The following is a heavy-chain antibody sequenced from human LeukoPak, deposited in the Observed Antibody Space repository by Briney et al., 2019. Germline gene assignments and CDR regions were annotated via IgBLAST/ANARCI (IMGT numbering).Heavy chain of an antibody. Sequence: GGSLRLSCAASGFTFRSYGMSWVRQAPGKGLEWVSAISGSGDSTYYADSVKGRFSISRDNSKNTLYLQMNSLRAEDTAVYYCARDSYYDSSGYYLEYWGQGTLVTVSS. D-gene: IGHD3-22*01. J-gene: IGHJ4*02. CDR3: ARDSYYDSSGYYLEY. V-gene: IGHV3-23*01. CDR1: GFTFRSYG. CDR2: ISGSGDST.